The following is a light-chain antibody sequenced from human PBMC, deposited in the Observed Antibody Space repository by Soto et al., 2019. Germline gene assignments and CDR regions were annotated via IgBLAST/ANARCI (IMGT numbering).Light chain of an antibody. CDR2: GAA. CDR1: QSISSN. J-gene: IGKJ4*01. Sequence: EIVMTQSPATLSVSPGERATLSCRANQSISSNLAWYQQKPGQAPRLLIYGAATRATGIPARFSGSGSGTDFTLTINSLQSEDFAVYYCQMYNNWVGTFGG. V-gene: IGKV3-15*01. CDR3: QMYNNWVGT.